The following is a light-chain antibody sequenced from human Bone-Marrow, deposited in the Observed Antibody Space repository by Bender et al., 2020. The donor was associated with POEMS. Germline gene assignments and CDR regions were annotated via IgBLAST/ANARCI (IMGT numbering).Light chain of an antibody. V-gene: IGLV2-23*01. CDR1: SSDGGSYNL. CDR3: GSYAGYWV. J-gene: IGLJ3*02. CDR2: EGS. Sequence: QSALTQPASVSGSPGQSITISCTGTSSDGGSYNLLSWYQQHPGRAPKLMIYEGSKRPSEVSNRFSGSKSGTTASMTISGLQAEDEADYYCGSYAGYWVCGGGTKLTVL.